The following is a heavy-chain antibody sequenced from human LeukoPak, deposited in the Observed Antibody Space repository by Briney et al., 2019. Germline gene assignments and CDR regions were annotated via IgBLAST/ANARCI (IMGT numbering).Heavy chain of an antibody. Sequence: GGSLRLSCAASGFTVSSNYMSWVRQAPGKGLEWVSVIYSGGSTYYADSVKGRFTISRDNSKNTLYLQMNSLRAEDTAVYYCAREQRTYGSGSYFVDYWGQGTLVTVPS. CDR2: IYSGGST. J-gene: IGHJ4*02. V-gene: IGHV3-53*01. CDR1: GFTVSSNY. D-gene: IGHD3-10*01. CDR3: AREQRTYGSGSYFVDY.